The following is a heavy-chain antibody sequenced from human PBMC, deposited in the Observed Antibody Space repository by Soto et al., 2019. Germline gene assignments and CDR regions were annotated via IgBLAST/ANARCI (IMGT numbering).Heavy chain of an antibody. CDR3: SRSFISTSIYYYYGMDV. D-gene: IGHD2-2*01. V-gene: IGHV1-3*01. CDR1: GYTFXSYA. Sequence: GASVKVXCKASGYTFXSYAMHWVRQVPGQRFEWMGWINAGNGNTKYSQKFQGRVTITRDTSASTAYMELSSLRSEDTAVYYCSRSFISTSIYYYYGMDVWGQGTTVTVSS. CDR2: INAGNGNT. J-gene: IGHJ6*02.